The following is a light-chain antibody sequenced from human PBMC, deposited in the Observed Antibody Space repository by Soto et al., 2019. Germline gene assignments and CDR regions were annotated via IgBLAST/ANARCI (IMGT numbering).Light chain of an antibody. Sequence: EIVLTQSPATLSLSPGERATLSCRASQSVSSYLAWYQQKPGQAPRLLIYDASNRATGIPARFSGSGSGTDFTLTISSLEPEYFAVYYFQQRSNWITFGQGTRLEIK. CDR3: QQRSNWIT. J-gene: IGKJ5*01. CDR1: QSVSSY. CDR2: DAS. V-gene: IGKV3-11*01.